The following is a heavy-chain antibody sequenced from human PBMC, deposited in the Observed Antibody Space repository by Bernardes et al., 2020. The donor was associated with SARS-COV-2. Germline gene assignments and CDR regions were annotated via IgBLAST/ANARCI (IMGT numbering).Heavy chain of an antibody. CDR1: GSTLTDLS. D-gene: IGHD3-10*01. V-gene: IGHV1-24*01. J-gene: IGHJ3*02. CDR3: AATLWFGKLLSSNAFDI. CDR2: FDPVNAET. Sequence: ASVKVSCRVSGSTLTDLSIHWVRQAPGKGLEWMGRFDPVNAETISAQIFQGRVTMTEDTSTDTGYMYLSNLKSEDTAVYYCAATLWFGKLLSSNAFDIWGQGTMVTVSS.